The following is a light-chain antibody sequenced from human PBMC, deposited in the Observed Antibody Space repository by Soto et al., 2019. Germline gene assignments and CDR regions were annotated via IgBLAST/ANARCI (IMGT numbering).Light chain of an antibody. CDR3: QQSYSSPPLFT. V-gene: IGKV1-39*01. J-gene: IGKJ3*01. CDR2: AAS. Sequence: DIQMTQSPSSLSASVGDRVTITCRASQSISRLLNWYQQKPGRAPNLLIYAASSLQSGVPSRFSGSGSGTDFNLTVSSLQPEDFATYYCQQSYSSPPLFTFGPGTKVD. CDR1: QSISRL.